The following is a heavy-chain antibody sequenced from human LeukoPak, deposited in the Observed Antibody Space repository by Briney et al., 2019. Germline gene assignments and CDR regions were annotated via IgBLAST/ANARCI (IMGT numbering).Heavy chain of an antibody. CDR3: GRDGPGYKDLDL. Sequence: GGSLRLSCAASGFSFSRDWMSWVRQPQGKGLEWVANIRDDGNEKYYADSVKGRFIISRDNARSSLHLQMSSLRVEDTAVYYRGRDGPGYKDLDLWGQGTLVTVSS. CDR1: GFSFSRDW. CDR2: IRDDGNEK. D-gene: IGHD2-15*01. V-gene: IGHV3-7*04. J-gene: IGHJ5*02.